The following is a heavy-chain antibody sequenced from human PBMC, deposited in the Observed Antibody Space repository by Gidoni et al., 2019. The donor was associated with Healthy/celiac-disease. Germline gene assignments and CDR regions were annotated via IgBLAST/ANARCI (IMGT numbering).Heavy chain of an antibody. J-gene: IGHJ4*02. CDR3: ARDKGGSGWYHY. CDR1: GGSISSYY. CDR2: IYYSGST. V-gene: IGHV4-59*01. Sequence: QVQLQESGPGLVKPSETLSLTCTVSGGSISSYYWSWIRQPPGKGLEWIGYIYYSGSTNYNPSLKSRVTISVDTSKNQFSLKLSSVTAADTAVYYCARDKGGSGWYHYWGQGTLVTVSS. D-gene: IGHD6-19*01.